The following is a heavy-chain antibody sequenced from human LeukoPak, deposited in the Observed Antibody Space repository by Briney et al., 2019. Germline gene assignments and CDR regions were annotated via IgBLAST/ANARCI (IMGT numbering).Heavy chain of an antibody. J-gene: IGHJ4*02. Sequence: GGSLRLSCAASGFTFSDYYMSWIRQAPGKGLEWVSYISSSSSAIYYADSVKGRFTMSRDNAKNSLYLQMNSLRAEDTAVYYCARASRDGYDYWGQGTLVTVSS. CDR3: ARASRDGYDY. CDR2: ISSSSSAI. D-gene: IGHD5-24*01. V-gene: IGHV3-11*04. CDR1: GFTFSDYY.